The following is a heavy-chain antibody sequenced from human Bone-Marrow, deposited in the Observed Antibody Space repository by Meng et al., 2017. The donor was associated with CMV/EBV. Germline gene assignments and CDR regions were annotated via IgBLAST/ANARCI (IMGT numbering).Heavy chain of an antibody. J-gene: IGHJ6*02. CDR2: INHSGST. V-gene: IGHV4-34*01. D-gene: IGHD4-11*01. CDR1: GGSISSYY. Sequence: SETLSLTCTVSGGSISSYYWSWIRQPPGKGLEWIGEINHSGSTNYNPSLKSRVTISVDTSKNQSSLKLSSVTAADTAVYYCARGYSNYRYYYGMDVWGQGTTVTVSS. CDR3: ARGYSNYRYYYGMDV.